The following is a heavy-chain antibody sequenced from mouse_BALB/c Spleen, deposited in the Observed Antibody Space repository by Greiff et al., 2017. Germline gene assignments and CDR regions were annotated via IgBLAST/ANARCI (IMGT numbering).Heavy chain of an antibody. CDR3: ARDGNGNHYFDY. V-gene: IGHV5-4*02. D-gene: IGHD2-1*01. CDR1: GFTFSDYY. CDR2: ISDGGSYT. J-gene: IGHJ2*01. Sequence: EVHLVESGGGLVKPGGSLKLSCAASGFTFSDYYMYWVRQTPEKRLEWVATISDGGSYTYYPDSVKGRFTISRDNAKNNLYLQMSSLKSEDTAMYYCARDGNGNHYFDYWGQGTTLTVSS.